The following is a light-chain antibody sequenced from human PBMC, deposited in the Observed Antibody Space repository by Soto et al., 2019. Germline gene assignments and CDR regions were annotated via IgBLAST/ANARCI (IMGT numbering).Light chain of an antibody. CDR3: QQSYSTPLT. Sequence: DILMTQSPSSLSASVGDRGTITCRASQSVSTYLNWYQQKPGKAPKXLIYDASTLQSGVPSRFSGSGGGTDFTLTISSLQPDDSATYYCQQSYSTPLTLGQGTRLEIK. CDR2: DAS. J-gene: IGKJ5*01. V-gene: IGKV1-39*01. CDR1: QSVSTY.